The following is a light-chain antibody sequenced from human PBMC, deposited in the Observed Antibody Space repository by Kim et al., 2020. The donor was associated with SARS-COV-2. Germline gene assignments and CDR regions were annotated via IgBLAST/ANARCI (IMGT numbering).Light chain of an antibody. CDR3: QSYDNSLSGVV. CDR1: SSNIGSGHD. CDR2: GQL. V-gene: IGLV1-40*01. J-gene: IGLJ2*01. Sequence: THSGTGASSNIGSGHDGHCYRVLPGAAPNPLIFGQLYRSSGVPDRFSGSKSGTSASLAITGLQAEDEADYYCQSYDNSLSGVVFGGGTQLTVL.